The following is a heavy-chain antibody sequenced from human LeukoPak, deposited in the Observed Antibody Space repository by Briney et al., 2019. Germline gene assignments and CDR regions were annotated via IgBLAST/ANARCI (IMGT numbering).Heavy chain of an antibody. V-gene: IGHV1-2*02. D-gene: IGHD5-12*01. CDR3: ARSSYGNDLGY. Sequence: ASVKVSRKASGYTFTGYYMHWVRQAPGQGLEWMRWINPNSGGTNYAQKFQGRVTMTRDTSISTAYMELSRLRSDDTAVYYCARSSYGNDLGYWGQGTLVTVSS. CDR2: INPNSGGT. J-gene: IGHJ4*02. CDR1: GYTFTGYY.